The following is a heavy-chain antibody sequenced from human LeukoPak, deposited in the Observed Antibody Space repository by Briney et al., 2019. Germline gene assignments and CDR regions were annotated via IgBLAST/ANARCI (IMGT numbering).Heavy chain of an antibody. J-gene: IGHJ3*02. CDR3: ARGRRRLQPFDI. CDR1: GYIFTSYG. V-gene: IGHV1-18*01. Sequence: ASVKVSCKASGYIFTSYGISWVRQAPGQGLEWMGWISAYNGYTNYAQSLQGRVTMITDTSTSTAYMELRSLMSDDTAVYFCARGRRRLQPFDIWGQGTMVTVSS. D-gene: IGHD5-12*01. CDR2: ISAYNGYT.